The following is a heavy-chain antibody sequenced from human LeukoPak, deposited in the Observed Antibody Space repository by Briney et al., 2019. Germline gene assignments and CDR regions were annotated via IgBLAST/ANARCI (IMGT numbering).Heavy chain of an antibody. CDR1: GGSFSGYY. J-gene: IGHJ6*02. D-gene: IGHD6-6*01. Sequence: PSETLSLTCAVYGGSFSGYYWSWIRQPPGKGLEWIGEINHSGSTNYNPSLKSRVTISVDTSKNQFSLKLSSVTAADTAVYYCAHIAARIYYYYGMDVWGQGTTVTVSS. V-gene: IGHV4-34*01. CDR2: INHSGST. CDR3: AHIAARIYYYYGMDV.